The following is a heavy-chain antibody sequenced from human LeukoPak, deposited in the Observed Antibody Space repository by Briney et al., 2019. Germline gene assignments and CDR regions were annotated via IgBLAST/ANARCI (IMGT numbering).Heavy chain of an antibody. J-gene: IGHJ4*02. Sequence: GGSLRLSCTPSGFTFSSHAMSWVRQAPGKGLEWVSGISGNGAGTYYGDSVKGRFTISRDNSKNTLYLQMNSLRAEDTAVYYCAKEVGDSPDYWGQGTLVTVSS. D-gene: IGHD3-16*01. CDR3: AKEVGDSPDY. CDR1: GFTFSSHA. V-gene: IGHV3-23*02. CDR2: ISGNGAGT.